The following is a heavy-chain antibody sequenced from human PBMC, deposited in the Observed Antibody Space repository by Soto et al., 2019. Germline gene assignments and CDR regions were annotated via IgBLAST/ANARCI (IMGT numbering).Heavy chain of an antibody. CDR1: GFTFGVYS. CDR3: AKAGVDREDV. Sequence: GSPILSSAASGFTFGVYSRNLVRQAPGKGLEWVSAIRGSGGSTYYADSVKGRFTISRDNSKNTLYLQMNSLRAEDTAVYYCAKAGVDREDVWGQGTTVSVSS. D-gene: IGHD5-12*01. CDR2: IRGSGGST. V-gene: IGHV3-23*01. J-gene: IGHJ6*02.